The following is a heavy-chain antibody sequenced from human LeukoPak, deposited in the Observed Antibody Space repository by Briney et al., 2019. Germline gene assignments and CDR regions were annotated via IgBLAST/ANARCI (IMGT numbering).Heavy chain of an antibody. CDR1: GGTFSSYA. CDR3: ARDGESGYCSGGSCYYFDY. CDR2: IIPIVGTA. V-gene: IGHV1-69*06. J-gene: IGHJ4*02. D-gene: IGHD2-15*01. Sequence: ASVRVSCKASGGTFSSYAISWVRQAPGQGLEWMGGIIPIVGTANYAQKFQGRVTITADKSTSTAYMELSSLRSEDTAVYYCARDGESGYCSGGSCYYFDYWGQGTLVTVSS.